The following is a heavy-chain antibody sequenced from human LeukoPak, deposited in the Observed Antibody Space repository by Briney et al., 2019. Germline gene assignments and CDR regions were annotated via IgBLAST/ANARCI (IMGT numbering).Heavy chain of an antibody. CDR1: GGSISSSSYY. Sequence: ASETLSLTCTVSGGSISSSSYYWGWIRQPPGKGLEWIGSIYYSGSTYYNPSLKSRATISVDTSKNQFSLKLSSVTAADTAVYYCASIVVVPAARNYYYMDVWGKGTTVTVSS. CDR2: IYYSGST. J-gene: IGHJ6*03. CDR3: ASIVVVPAARNYYYMDV. V-gene: IGHV4-39*01. D-gene: IGHD2-2*01.